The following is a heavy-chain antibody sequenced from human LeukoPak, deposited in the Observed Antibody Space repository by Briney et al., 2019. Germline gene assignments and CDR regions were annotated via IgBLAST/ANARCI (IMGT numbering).Heavy chain of an antibody. Sequence: PGGSLRLSCAASGFTFSSYRMNWDRQAPGKGLEWVSSISSSSDYIYYADSVKGRFTISRDNAKNSLYLQMNSLRAEDTAVYYCAGVVAATSDLDYYGLDVWGQGTTVTVSS. V-gene: IGHV3-21*01. CDR2: ISSSSDYI. CDR3: AGVVAATSDLDYYGLDV. J-gene: IGHJ6*02. CDR1: GFTFSSYR. D-gene: IGHD2-15*01.